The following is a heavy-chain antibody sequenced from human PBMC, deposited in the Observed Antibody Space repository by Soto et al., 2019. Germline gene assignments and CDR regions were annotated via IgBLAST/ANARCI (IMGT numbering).Heavy chain of an antibody. J-gene: IGHJ4*02. D-gene: IGHD2-21*02. V-gene: IGHV3-30-3*01. Sequence: GSLRLSCAASGFTFSSYAMHWVRQAPGKGLEWVAVISYDGSNKYYADSVKGRFTISRDNSKNTLYLQMNSLRAEDTVVYYCARGPRAYCGGDSYCADYRGQAT. CDR1: GFTFSSYA. CDR2: ISYDGSNK. CDR3: ARGPRAYCGGDSYCADY.